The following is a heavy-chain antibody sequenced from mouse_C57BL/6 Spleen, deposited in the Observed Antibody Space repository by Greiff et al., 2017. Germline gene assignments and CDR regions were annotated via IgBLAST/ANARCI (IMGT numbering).Heavy chain of an antibody. CDR3: ARESNYYFDY. J-gene: IGHJ2*01. Sequence: VQLQQSGPELVKPGASVKISCKASGYTFTDYYMNWVKQSHGKSLEWIGDINPNNGGTSYNQKFKGKATLTVDKSSSTAYMELRSLTSEDSAVYYCARESNYYFDYWGQGTTLTVSS. CDR1: GYTFTDYY. CDR2: INPNNGGT. V-gene: IGHV1-26*01. D-gene: IGHD2-5*01.